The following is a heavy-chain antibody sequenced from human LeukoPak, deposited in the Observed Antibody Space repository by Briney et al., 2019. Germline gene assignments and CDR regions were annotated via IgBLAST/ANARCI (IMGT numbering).Heavy chain of an antibody. Sequence: ASVKVSCKASGYTFTYYAITWVRQAPGQGLEWMGWTSTYNDGKNYARSLQGRITMTTDTSTNTAYMELSSLRSDDTAVYYCGAGHPRVDYWGQGTLVTVSS. CDR2: TSTYNDGK. V-gene: IGHV1-18*01. CDR1: GYTFTYYA. J-gene: IGHJ4*02. CDR3: GAGHPRVDY.